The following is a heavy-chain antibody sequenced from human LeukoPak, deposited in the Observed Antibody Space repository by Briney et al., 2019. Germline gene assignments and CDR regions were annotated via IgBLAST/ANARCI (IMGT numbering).Heavy chain of an antibody. Sequence: ASVKVSCKASGYTFTVYYMHWVRQAPGQGLEWMGWINPNSGGTNYAQKFQGRVTMTRDTSISTAYMELSRLRSDDTAVYYCARAEWEPFPFDYWGQGTLVTVSS. CDR3: ARAEWEPFPFDY. CDR1: GYTFTVYY. V-gene: IGHV1-2*02. D-gene: IGHD1-26*01. CDR2: INPNSGGT. J-gene: IGHJ4*02.